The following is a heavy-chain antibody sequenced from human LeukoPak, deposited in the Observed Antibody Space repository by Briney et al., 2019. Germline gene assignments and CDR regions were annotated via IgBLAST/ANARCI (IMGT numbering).Heavy chain of an antibody. J-gene: IGHJ4*02. CDR1: GGSFSGYY. V-gene: IGHV4-59*01. Sequence: SETLSLTCAVYGGSFSGYYWTWVRQPPGKGLEWIGYIDNSGTTTYNSSLKSRVTISVDTSKNQFSLNFYSVTAADTAVYYCAGAPNPFYFDYWGPGSLVTVSS. CDR2: IDNSGTT. CDR3: AGAPNPFYFDY.